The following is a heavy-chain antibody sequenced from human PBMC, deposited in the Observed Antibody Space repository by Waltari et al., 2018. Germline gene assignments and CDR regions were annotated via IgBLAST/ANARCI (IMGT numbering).Heavy chain of an antibody. D-gene: IGHD4-4*01. V-gene: IGHV3-23*03. CDR3: AKPDHSNNDAFDI. CDR2: IYSGGST. J-gene: IGHJ3*02. CDR1: GFTFSSYA. Sequence: EVQLLESGGGVVQPGGSLRLSCAASGFTFSSYAMSWVRQAPGKGLEWVSVIYSGGSTYDADSVKGRFTISRDNSKNTLYLQMNSLRAEDTAVYYCAKPDHSNNDAFDICGQGTMVTVSS.